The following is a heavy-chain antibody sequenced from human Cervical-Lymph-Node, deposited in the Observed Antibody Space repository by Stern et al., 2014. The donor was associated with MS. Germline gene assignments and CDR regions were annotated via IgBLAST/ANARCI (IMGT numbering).Heavy chain of an antibody. CDR3: ARVAGGSSYYFDY. J-gene: IGHJ4*02. V-gene: IGHV4-38-2*02. CDR2: IYHSGST. Sequence: QLQLQESGPGLVKPSETLSLTCTVSGYSISSGYYWGWIRQPPGKGLEWIGSIYHSGSTYYNPSLKSRVTISVDTSKNQFSLKLISVTAADTAVYYCARVAGGSSYYFDYWGQGTLVTVSS. CDR1: GYSISSGYY. D-gene: IGHD6-6*01.